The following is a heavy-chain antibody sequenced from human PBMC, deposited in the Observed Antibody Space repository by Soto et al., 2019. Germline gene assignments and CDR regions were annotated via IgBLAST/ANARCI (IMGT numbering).Heavy chain of an antibody. J-gene: IGHJ5*02. CDR3: ARHSKFPNWFDP. CDR1: GGSISSYY. Sequence: SETPSLPCTVSGGSISSYYWSWIRQPPGKGLQSIGYIYYSGSTNYNPSLNSRVTISVDTSKNQFSLKLSSVTAADTAMYYCARHSKFPNWFDPWGQGILVTVSS. V-gene: IGHV4-59*08. CDR2: IYYSGST. D-gene: IGHD4-4*01.